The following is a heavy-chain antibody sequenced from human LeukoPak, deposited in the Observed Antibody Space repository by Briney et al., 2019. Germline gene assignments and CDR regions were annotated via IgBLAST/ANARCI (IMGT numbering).Heavy chain of an antibody. Sequence: PSETLSLTCTVSGGSMGSYYWAWIRQPAGKGLEWIGRIYSAGTTTYNPALKSRVTMSIDMSKNQFSLTLRSMSAADTDVYYCARDKAWLDPWGQGTLVTVSS. CDR1: GGSMGSYY. D-gene: IGHD5-12*01. CDR3: ARDKAWLDP. V-gene: IGHV4-4*07. CDR2: IYSAGTT. J-gene: IGHJ5*02.